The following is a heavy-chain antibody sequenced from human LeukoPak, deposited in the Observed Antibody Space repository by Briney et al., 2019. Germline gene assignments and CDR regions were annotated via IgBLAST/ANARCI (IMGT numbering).Heavy chain of an antibody. Sequence: GGSLRLSCVASGFTFSNYWMYWVRQAPGKGLVWVSRINTDGSRTDYADSVKGRFTISRDNAKNTLYLQMNSLRAEDTAIYYCLREETIVVIREPPPRGQGTLVTVSS. CDR3: LREETIVVIREPPP. CDR1: GFTFSNYW. CDR2: INTDGSRT. D-gene: IGHD3-22*01. V-gene: IGHV3-74*01. J-gene: IGHJ4*02.